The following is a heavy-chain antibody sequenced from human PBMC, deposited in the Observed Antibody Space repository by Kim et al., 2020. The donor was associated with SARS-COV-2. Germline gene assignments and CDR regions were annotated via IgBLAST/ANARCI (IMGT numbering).Heavy chain of an antibody. D-gene: IGHD6-13*01. V-gene: IGHV3-30*01. Sequence: SVKGRFTISRDNSKNTLYMQMNNLRAEDAAIYYCARDGMPSSSEPIDYWGQGTLVTVFS. CDR3: ARDGMPSSSEPIDY. J-gene: IGHJ4*02.